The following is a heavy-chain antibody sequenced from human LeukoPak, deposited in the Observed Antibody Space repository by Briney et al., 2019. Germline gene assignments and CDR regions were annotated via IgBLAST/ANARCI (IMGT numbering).Heavy chain of an antibody. D-gene: IGHD5-12*01. J-gene: IGHJ4*02. V-gene: IGHV3-7*01. CDR1: GFTFSSYW. Sequence: GGSLRLSCAASGFTFSSYWMSWVRQAPGKGLEWVANIKQDGSEKYYVDSVKGRFTISRDNAKNSLYLQMNSLRAEDTAVYYCARDHRVATIFPIFDYWGQGTLVTVSS. CDR3: ARDHRVATIFPIFDY. CDR2: IKQDGSEK.